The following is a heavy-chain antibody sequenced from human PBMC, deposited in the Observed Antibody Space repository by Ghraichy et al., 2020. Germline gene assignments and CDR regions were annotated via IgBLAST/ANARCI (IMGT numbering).Heavy chain of an antibody. CDR2: INHSGST. CDR3: ARHRSRRRAPWQWLVRGTDY. J-gene: IGHJ4*02. Sequence: SQTLSLTCAVYGGSFSGYYWSWIRQPPGKGLEWIGEINHSGSTNYNPSLKSRVTISVDTSKNQFSLKLSSVTAADTAVYYCARHRSRRRAPWQWLVRGTDYWGQGTLVTVSS. V-gene: IGHV4-34*01. CDR1: GGSFSGYY. D-gene: IGHD6-19*01.